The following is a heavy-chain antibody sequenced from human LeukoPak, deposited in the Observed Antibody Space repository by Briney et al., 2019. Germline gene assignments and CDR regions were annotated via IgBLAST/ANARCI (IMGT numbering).Heavy chain of an antibody. V-gene: IGHV1-18*01. CDR1: GYTCPSYG. J-gene: IGHJ4*02. CDR3: ARDLAVAGPPLWY. CDR2: ISAYNGNT. Sequence: ASLKISCKASGYTCPSYGISWVRQAPGQGLERMGWISAYNGNTNYAQKLQGRVTMTIDTSTSTAYMELRSLRSDDTAVYYCARDLAVAGPPLWYWGQGALVTVSS. D-gene: IGHD6-19*01.